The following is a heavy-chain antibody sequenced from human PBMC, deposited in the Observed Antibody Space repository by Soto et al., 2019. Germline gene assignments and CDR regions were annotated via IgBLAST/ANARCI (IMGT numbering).Heavy chain of an antibody. J-gene: IGHJ6*03. CDR3: ATADIVVVQAANESKDYYYYYMDV. CDR1: GFTFSSYS. CDR2: ISSSSSTI. Sequence: EVQLVESGGGLVQPGGSLRLSCAASGFTFSSYSMNWVRQAPGKGLEWVSYISSSSSTIYYADSVKGRFTSSRDNAKNLLCLQMNSLRAEDTAVYYCATADIVVVQAANESKDYYYYYMDVWGKGTTVTVSS. V-gene: IGHV3-48*01. D-gene: IGHD2-2*01.